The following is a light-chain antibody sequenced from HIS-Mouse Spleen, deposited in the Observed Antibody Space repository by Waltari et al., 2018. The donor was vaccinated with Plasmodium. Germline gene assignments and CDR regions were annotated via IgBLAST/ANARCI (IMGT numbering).Light chain of an antibody. Sequence: EIVMTQSPATLSVSPGERATLSCRASQGVSSNLAWYLQKPGQAPRLLIYGASTRATGIPARFSGSGSGTEFTLTISSLQSEDFAVYYCQQYNNWSFTFGPGTKVDIK. J-gene: IGKJ3*01. CDR1: QGVSSN. CDR3: QQYNNWSFT. CDR2: GAS. V-gene: IGKV3-15*01.